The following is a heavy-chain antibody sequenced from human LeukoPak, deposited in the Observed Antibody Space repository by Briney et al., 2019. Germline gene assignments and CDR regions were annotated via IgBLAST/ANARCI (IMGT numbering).Heavy chain of an antibody. V-gene: IGHV1-24*01. J-gene: IGHJ6*04. CDR2: FDPEDGET. CDR3: ATDRRYCSSTSCPRWDV. Sequence: GASVNVSCKVSGYTLTELSMHWVRHAPGKGLEWMGGFDPEDGETIYAQKFQGRVTMTEDTSTDTAYMELSSLRSEDTAVYYCATDRRYCSSTSCPRWDVWGKGTTVTVSS. CDR1: GYTLTELS. D-gene: IGHD2-2*01.